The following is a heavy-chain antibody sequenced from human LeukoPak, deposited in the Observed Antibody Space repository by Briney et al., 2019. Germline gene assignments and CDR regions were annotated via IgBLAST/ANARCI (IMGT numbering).Heavy chain of an antibody. CDR2: INHSGST. V-gene: IGHV4-34*01. J-gene: IGHJ4*02. CDR3: ARGEIYSGSYPYYFDY. D-gene: IGHD3-10*01. Sequence: SETLSLTCAVYGGSFSGYYWSWIRQPPGKGLEWIGEINHSGSTNYNPSLKSRVTISVDTSKNQFSLKLSSVTAADTAVYYCARGEIYSGSYPYYFDYWGQGTLVTVSS. CDR1: GGSFSGYY.